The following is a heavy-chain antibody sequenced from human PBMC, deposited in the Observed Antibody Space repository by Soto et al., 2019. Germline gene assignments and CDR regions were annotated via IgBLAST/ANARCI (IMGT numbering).Heavy chain of an antibody. CDR3: ARERYYDVLTGPDS. J-gene: IGHJ5*01. Sequence: ASVKVSCKASGYTFRSYGVTCVRQAPGQGLEWMGWISAYSGGTTSAQKYQDRVTMTTDTATNTAYMELRSLRSDDTAVYYCARERYYDVLTGPDSWGQGTLVTVSS. CDR2: ISAYSGGT. V-gene: IGHV1-18*01. CDR1: GYTFRSYG. D-gene: IGHD3-9*01.